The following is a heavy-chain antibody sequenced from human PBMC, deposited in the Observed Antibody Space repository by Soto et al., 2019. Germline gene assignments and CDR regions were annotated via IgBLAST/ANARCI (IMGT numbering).Heavy chain of an antibody. D-gene: IGHD1-26*01. Sequence: QVQLVQSGAEVKKPGASVKVSCKTSGYTFTSYGISWVRQAPGQGLEWMGWISAYNGNTNYAQKLQGRVTMTTDTSTSTAYMELSSLRSDYTAVYYCARDRGASGSYNYNYYWGQGTLVTVSS. CDR2: ISAYNGNT. CDR3: ARDRGASGSYNYNYY. V-gene: IGHV1-18*01. J-gene: IGHJ4*02. CDR1: GYTFTSYG.